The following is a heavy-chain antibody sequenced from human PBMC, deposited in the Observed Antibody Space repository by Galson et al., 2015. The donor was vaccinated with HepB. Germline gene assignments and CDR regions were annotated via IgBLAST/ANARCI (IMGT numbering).Heavy chain of an antibody. CDR1: GFTFSSYW. CDR3: ARDGGFYAFDI. Sequence: SLRLSCAASGFTFSSYWMHWVRQAPGKGLVWVSRINSDGSSTSYADSVKGRFTISRDNAKNTLYLQMNSLRAEDAAVYYCARDGGFYAFDIWGQGTMVTVSS. V-gene: IGHV3-74*01. CDR2: INSDGSST. J-gene: IGHJ3*02.